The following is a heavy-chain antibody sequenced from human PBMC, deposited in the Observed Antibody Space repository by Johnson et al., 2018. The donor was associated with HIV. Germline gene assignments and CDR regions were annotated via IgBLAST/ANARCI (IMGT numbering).Heavy chain of an antibody. V-gene: IGHV3-66*01. CDR3: ARVGVGGYSADGAFDS. CDR1: GFTVSSNY. J-gene: IGHJ3*02. CDR2: IYSGGST. D-gene: IGHD5-12*01. Sequence: VQLVESGGGLVQPGGSLRLSCAASGFTVSSNYMSWVRQAPGKGLEWVSVIYSGGSTYYADSVKGRFTISRDNSKNTLYLQMNSLRAEDTAVFYCARVGVGGYSADGAFDSWGQGTMVTVSS.